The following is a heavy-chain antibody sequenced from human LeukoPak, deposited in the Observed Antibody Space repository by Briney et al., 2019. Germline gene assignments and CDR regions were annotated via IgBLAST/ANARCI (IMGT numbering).Heavy chain of an antibody. CDR3: ASGSHYDNSGYFELFDY. Sequence: ASVKVSCKASGNTFTNYDINWVRQATGQGLEWMGWMNPSSGNTGYAQKFQGRVTMTRNTSISTAYMELSGLRSEDTAVYYCASGSHYDNSGYFELFDYWGQGTLVAVSS. D-gene: IGHD3-22*01. CDR2: MNPSSGNT. J-gene: IGHJ4*02. V-gene: IGHV1-8*01. CDR1: GNTFTNYD.